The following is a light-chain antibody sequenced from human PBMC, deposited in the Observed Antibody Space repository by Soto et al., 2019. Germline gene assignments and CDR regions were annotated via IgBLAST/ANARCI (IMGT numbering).Light chain of an antibody. CDR3: QQANSFPIS. Sequence: DIQMTQSPSSLSESVLYRVTITCLASQGISSWLAWYQKKTGKDPKXXIYAASSLQSGVPSRFSGSGSGTDFTLTISRLQTEDFATYYCQQANSFPISFGQGTRLEIK. CDR1: QGISSW. V-gene: IGKV1-12*01. CDR2: AAS. J-gene: IGKJ5*01.